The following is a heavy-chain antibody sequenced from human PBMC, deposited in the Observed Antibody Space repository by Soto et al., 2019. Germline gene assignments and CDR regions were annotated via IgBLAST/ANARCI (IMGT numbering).Heavy chain of an antibody. CDR2: ISGSGGST. CDR3: AKPPQDYGDYGTDY. Sequence: PGGSLRLSCAASGFTFSSYAMSWVRQAPGKGLEWVSAISGSGGSTYYADSVKGRFTISRDNSKNTLYLQMNSLRAEDTAVYYCAKPPQDYGDYGTDYWGQGTLVTVSS. D-gene: IGHD4-17*01. CDR1: GFTFSSYA. J-gene: IGHJ4*02. V-gene: IGHV3-23*01.